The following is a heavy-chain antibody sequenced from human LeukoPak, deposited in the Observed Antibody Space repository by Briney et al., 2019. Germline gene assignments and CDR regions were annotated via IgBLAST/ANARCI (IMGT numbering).Heavy chain of an antibody. V-gene: IGHV4-31*03. Sequence: PSQTLSLFCSISGDSINSGDYHWTWIRQYPGKGPQWIGYISYTGGAYYNPSLRSRLSMSLHTSENQFSLQLASVTAADSAVYYCARRVGRPMGYFDPWGPGAQVTASS. CDR1: GDSINSGDYH. CDR3: ARRVGRPMGYFDP. D-gene: IGHD2-2*01. J-gene: IGHJ5*02. CDR2: ISYTGGA.